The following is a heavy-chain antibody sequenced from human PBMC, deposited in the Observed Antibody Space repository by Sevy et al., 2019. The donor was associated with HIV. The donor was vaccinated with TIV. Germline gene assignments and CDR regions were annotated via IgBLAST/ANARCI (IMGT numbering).Heavy chain of an antibody. J-gene: IGHJ4*02. CDR2: IYYSGST. Sequence: SETLSLTCTVSGGSVSSGSYYWSWIRQPPGKGLEWIGYIYYSGSTNYYPSLKSRVTISVDTSKNQFSLKLSSVTAADTAVYYCARAPRRSGWIGYWGQGTLVTVSS. CDR1: GGSVSSGSYY. CDR3: ARAPRRSGWIGY. V-gene: IGHV4-61*01. D-gene: IGHD5-12*01.